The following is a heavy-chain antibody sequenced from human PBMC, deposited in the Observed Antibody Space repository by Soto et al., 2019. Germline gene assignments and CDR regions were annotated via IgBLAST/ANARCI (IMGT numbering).Heavy chain of an antibody. Sequence: QVQLMESGGGVVQPGRSLRLSCAASGFTFSNYAMHWVRQPPGRGLEWVAVISSDGHHKYYADSVKGRFTISRDNSKDTLYLQMNSLRPEDTAVYFCARGLVVVGKQDWFDPWGQGTLVTVSS. CDR1: GFTFSNYA. V-gene: IGHV3-30-3*01. D-gene: IGHD3-22*01. J-gene: IGHJ5*02. CDR3: ARGLVVVGKQDWFDP. CDR2: ISSDGHHK.